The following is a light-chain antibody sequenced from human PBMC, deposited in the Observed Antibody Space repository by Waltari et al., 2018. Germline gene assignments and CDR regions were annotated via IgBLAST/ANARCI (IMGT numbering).Light chain of an antibody. CDR1: DSDVGAYDF. V-gene: IGLV2-14*01. CDR2: EVS. J-gene: IGLJ1*01. Sequence: QSALTQPASVSGSPGQSITISCSGTDSDVGAYDFVSWYQQHPGKAPHLIIYEVSNRPSGSSNRFSASKYGNTASLTIAGLQAEDEADYYCSSYTTSSAPGVFGTGTRVTVL. CDR3: SSYTTSSAPGV.